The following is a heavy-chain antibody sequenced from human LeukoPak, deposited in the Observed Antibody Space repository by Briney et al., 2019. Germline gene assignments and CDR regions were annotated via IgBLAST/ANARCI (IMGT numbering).Heavy chain of an antibody. CDR3: ARDQIEMATIMGYYYGMDV. CDR1: GDSVSTNSAT. CDR2: TYYRSKWYN. Sequence: SQTLSLTCAISGDSVSTNSATWTWLRQSPSRGLEWLGRTYYRSKWYNDYAVSMKSRITINPDTSKNQFSLQLNSVTPEDTAVYYCARDQIEMATIMGYYYGMDVWGQGTTVTVSS. D-gene: IGHD5-24*01. V-gene: IGHV6-1*01. J-gene: IGHJ6*02.